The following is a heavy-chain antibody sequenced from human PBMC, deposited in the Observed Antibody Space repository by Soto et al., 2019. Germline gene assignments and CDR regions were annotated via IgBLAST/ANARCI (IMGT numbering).Heavy chain of an antibody. CDR2: MNPNSGNT. CDR3: ARGQYFSDSSGYDDY. V-gene: IGHV1-8*02. J-gene: IGHJ4*02. CDR1: GYTFTTYD. D-gene: IGHD3-22*01. Sequence: ASVKVSCKASGYTFTTYDINWVRQAAGQGLVWMGWMNPNSGNTGYAQQFQGRVTMTRDTSISTAYMELSDLRSEDTAVYYCARGQYFSDSSGYDDYWGQGTQVTVSS.